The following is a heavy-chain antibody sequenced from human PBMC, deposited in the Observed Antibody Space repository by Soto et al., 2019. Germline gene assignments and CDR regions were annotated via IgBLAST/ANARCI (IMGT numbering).Heavy chain of an antibody. Sequence: SETLSLTCAVYGGSFSGYYWSWIRQPPGKGLEWIGEINHSGSTNYNPSLKSRVTISVDTSKNQFSLKLSSVTAADTAVYYCARGPGATTGILYYYYYMDVWGKGTTVT. CDR1: GGSFSGYY. V-gene: IGHV4-34*01. CDR3: ARGPGATTGILYYYYYMDV. D-gene: IGHD1-1*01. J-gene: IGHJ6*03. CDR2: INHSGST.